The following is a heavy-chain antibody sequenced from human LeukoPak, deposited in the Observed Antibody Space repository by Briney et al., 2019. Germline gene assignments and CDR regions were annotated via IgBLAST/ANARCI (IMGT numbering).Heavy chain of an antibody. CDR1: GFTFTNHA. V-gene: IGHV3-21*01. CDR3: ARHTTFFDY. J-gene: IGHJ4*02. CDR2: VSGSGSNT. Sequence: PGGSLRLSCVASGFTFTNHAMSWVRQAPGKGLEWVAVVSGSGSNTYYTDSVKGRFTISRDNAKNSLYLQMNSLRAEDTAVYYCARHTTFFDYWGQGTLVTVSS. D-gene: IGHD2/OR15-2a*01.